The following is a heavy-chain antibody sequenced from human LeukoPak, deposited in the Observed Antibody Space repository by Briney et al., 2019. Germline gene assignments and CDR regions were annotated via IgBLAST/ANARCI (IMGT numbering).Heavy chain of an antibody. CDR2: ISRGSTTI. J-gene: IGHJ4*02. CDR3: AISSSYNYFDY. CDR1: GFSFSSYN. Sequence: PGGSLRLSCTASGFSFSSYNINLVRQAPGKGLEWVSYISRGSTTIYYADSLKGRFTISRDNAKNSLYLEMNSLRAEDTAVYYCAISSSYNYFDYWGQGTLVTVSS. V-gene: IGHV3-48*01. D-gene: IGHD2-15*01.